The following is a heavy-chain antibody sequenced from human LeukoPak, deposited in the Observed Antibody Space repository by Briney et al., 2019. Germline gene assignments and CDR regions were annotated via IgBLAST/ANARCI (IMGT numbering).Heavy chain of an antibody. CDR3: ARDLGYEVTLGY. CDR2: FDPEDGET. CDR1: GYTLTELS. D-gene: IGHD2-21*02. J-gene: IGHJ4*02. Sequence: ASVTVSCKVSGYTLTELSMHWVRQAPGKGLEWMGGFDPEDGETIYAQKFQGRVTMTEDTSTDTAYMELSSLRSEDTAVYYCARDLGYEVTLGYWGQGTLVTVSS. V-gene: IGHV1-24*01.